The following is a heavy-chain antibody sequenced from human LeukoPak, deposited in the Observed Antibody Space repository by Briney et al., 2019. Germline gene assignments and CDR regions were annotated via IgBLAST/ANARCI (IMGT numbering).Heavy chain of an antibody. Sequence: PSETLPLTGTVSGGSISRSLYYWGWIRQPPGKGLEWIGTIYYSGTTYYNPSLRSRVTVSVDTSNNQFSLKLSSVTAADTAVYYCARHYSGDLYYFDYWGQGTLVTVSS. CDR1: GGSISRSLYY. V-gene: IGHV4-39*01. CDR2: IYYSGTT. D-gene: IGHD4-17*01. J-gene: IGHJ4*02. CDR3: ARHYSGDLYYFDY.